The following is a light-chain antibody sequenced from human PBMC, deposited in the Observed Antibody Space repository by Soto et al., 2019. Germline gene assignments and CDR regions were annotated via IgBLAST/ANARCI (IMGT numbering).Light chain of an antibody. V-gene: IGLV2-11*01. J-gene: IGLJ3*02. CDR1: SSDVGGYIY. CDR3: CSYAGNKTVV. CDR2: DVG. Sequence: QSALTQPASVSGSPGQSITISCTGTSSDVGGYIYVSWYQQYPAKAPKVMIYDVGRRPSGVPDRFSGSKSGNTDSLTISGLQAEDEAVYFCCSYAGNKTVVFGGGTKLTVL.